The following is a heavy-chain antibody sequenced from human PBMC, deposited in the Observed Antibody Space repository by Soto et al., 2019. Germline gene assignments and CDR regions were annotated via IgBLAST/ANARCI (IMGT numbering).Heavy chain of an antibody. CDR3: AKDGRGSGSHYNSFGY. Sequence: EVQLVESGGGLIQPGGSLKLSCAASGFTVGNNYMSWVRQAPGKGLEWVALIYRTGITKYADSVKGRFTVSRDNAKNTLYLQMNSLGAEDTAVYYCAKDGRGSGSHYNSFGYWGQGTLVTVSS. CDR2: IYRTGIT. J-gene: IGHJ4*02. CDR1: GFTVGNNY. V-gene: IGHV3-53*01. D-gene: IGHD3-10*01.